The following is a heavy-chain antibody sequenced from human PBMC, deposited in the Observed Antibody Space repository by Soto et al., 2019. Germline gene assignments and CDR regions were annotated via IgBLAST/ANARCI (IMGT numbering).Heavy chain of an antibody. D-gene: IGHD6-19*01. Sequence: GGSLRLSCAASGFTVSRYGMHWVRQGPGKGLERVAVIWYDGSNKYYADSVKGRFTISRDNAKNTLYLQMNSRRAEDTAVYYCAREILAVAGPNQYYDYYGMDFWGQGSTVTVSS. CDR3: AREILAVAGPNQYYDYYGMDF. V-gene: IGHV3-33*01. J-gene: IGHJ6*02. CDR1: GFTVSRYG. CDR2: IWYDGSNK.